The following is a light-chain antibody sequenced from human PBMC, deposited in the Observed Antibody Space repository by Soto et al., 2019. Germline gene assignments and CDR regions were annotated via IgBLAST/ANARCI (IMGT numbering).Light chain of an antibody. V-gene: IGKV1-39*01. CDR1: QTISTF. CDR3: QQSYSTPLT. CDR2: AAT. J-gene: IGKJ4*01. Sequence: DIQMTQSPSSLSASMGDRVTITCRASQTISTFLNWYQHKPGKAPNLLIHAATSLQSGVPSRFSGSGSGTDFTLTISSLQPEDSVTYYCQQSYSTPLTFGGGTKVEIK.